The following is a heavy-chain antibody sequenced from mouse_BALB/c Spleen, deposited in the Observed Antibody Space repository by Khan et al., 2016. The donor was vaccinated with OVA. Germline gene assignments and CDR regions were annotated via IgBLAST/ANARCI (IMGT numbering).Heavy chain of an antibody. J-gene: IGHJ2*01. Sequence: QIQLVQSGPELVKPGASVKMSCKASGYTFTYYVINWVKQRTGQGLEWIGEIYPGSDNAYYNERFKGKATLTADKSSNTTYMQLSSLTSEDSAVFFCAGGDGYCVYFDYWGQGTTLTVSS. CDR3: AGGDGYCVYFDY. CDR2: IYPGSDNA. D-gene: IGHD2-3*01. V-gene: IGHV1-77*01. CDR1: GYTFTYYV.